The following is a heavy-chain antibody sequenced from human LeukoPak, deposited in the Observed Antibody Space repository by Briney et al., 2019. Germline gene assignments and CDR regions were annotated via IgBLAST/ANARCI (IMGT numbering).Heavy chain of an antibody. D-gene: IGHD3-3*01. CDR3: AKGDYDYGGFDP. J-gene: IGHJ5*02. CDR2: IWYDGSNK. V-gene: IGHV3-33*06. Sequence: GGSLRLSCAASGFTFSSYGMHWVRQAPGKGLEWVVVIWYDGSNKYYADSVKGRFTISRDNSKNTLYLQMNSLRAEDTAVYYCAKGDYDYGGFDPWGQGTLVTVSS. CDR1: GFTFSSYG.